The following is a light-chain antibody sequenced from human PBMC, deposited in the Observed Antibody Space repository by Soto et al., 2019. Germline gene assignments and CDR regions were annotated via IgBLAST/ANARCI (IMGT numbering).Light chain of an antibody. V-gene: IGKV3-20*01. CDR1: QSISNFH. J-gene: IGKJ4*01. Sequence: EIVLTQSPGTLSLSPGERATLSCRASQSISNFHLAWYQQKPGQAPRLLIYGTSTRATGGIADRFSGSGSGTDFTLTISRLEPEDFAVYYCQYYGTSVTFGGGTTVEIK. CDR3: QYYGTSVT. CDR2: GTS.